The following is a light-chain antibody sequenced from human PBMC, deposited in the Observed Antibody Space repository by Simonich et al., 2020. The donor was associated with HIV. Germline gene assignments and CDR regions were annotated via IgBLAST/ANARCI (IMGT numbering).Light chain of an antibody. CDR2: GAS. CDR1: QSVSSN. V-gene: IGKV3-15*01. J-gene: IGKJ1*01. CDR3: QQYGSSPRT. Sequence: EIVMTQSPATLSVSPGERATLSCRASQSVSSNLAWYQPIPGHAPRLLIYGASTMATGIPARFSGSGSGTDFTLTISSMQSEDFAVYYCQQYGSSPRTFGQGTKVEIK.